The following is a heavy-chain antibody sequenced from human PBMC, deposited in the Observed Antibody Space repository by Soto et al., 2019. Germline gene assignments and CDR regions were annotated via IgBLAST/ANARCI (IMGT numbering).Heavy chain of an antibody. CDR3: AKGLNSSWYITYFQH. J-gene: IGHJ1*01. Sequence: GGSLRLSCAASGFTFSSYAMSWVRQAPGKGLEWVSAISGSGGSTYYADSVKGRFTISRDNSKNTLYLQMNSLRAEDTAVYYCAKGLNSSWYITYFQHWGQGTLVTVSS. V-gene: IGHV3-23*01. CDR1: GFTFSSYA. D-gene: IGHD6-13*01. CDR2: ISGSGGST.